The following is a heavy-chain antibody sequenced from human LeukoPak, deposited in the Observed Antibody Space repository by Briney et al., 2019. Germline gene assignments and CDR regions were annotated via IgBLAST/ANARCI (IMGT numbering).Heavy chain of an antibody. CDR1: GCTISSGTYY. V-gene: IGHV4-39*01. D-gene: IGHD1-26*01. Sequence: SETLSLTCTVSGCTISSGTYYWGWLRQPPGKGLEWIGSIYYSGSTYYNSSLMSRVTISVDTSKNQFSLKLSSVTAADTAVYYCASGWDQFDYWGQGTLVTVSS. CDR3: ASGWDQFDY. CDR2: IYYSGST. J-gene: IGHJ4*02.